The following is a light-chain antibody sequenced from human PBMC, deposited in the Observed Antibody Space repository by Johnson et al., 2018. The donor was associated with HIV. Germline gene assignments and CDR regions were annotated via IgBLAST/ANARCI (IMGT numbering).Light chain of an antibody. CDR1: SSNIGNNY. CDR3: GTWASSLSVSYV. V-gene: IGLV1-51*01. J-gene: IGLJ1*01. Sequence: QSVLTQPPSVSAAPGQKVTISCSGSSSNIGNNYVSWYQQLPGTAPKLLIYDNNKRPSGIPDRFYGSKSGTSATLGITGLQTGDEADYYCGTWASSLSVSYVLGTVTKFTVL. CDR2: DNN.